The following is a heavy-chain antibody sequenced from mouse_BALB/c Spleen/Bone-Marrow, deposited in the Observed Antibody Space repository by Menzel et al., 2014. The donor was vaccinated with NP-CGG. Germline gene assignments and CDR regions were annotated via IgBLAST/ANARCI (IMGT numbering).Heavy chain of an antibody. D-gene: IGHD1-1*02. CDR1: GYTFTDYN. Sequence: EVQLQQSGPELVKPGASVKISCKASGYTFTDYNMHWVKQSHGKSLEWIGYIYPNNGGTGYNQKFKSKATVTADNSSSTAYMELRSLTSEDSAVYYCARGGSPYYFDYWGQGTTLTVSS. V-gene: IGHV1S29*02. CDR2: IYPNNGGT. CDR3: ARGGSPYYFDY. J-gene: IGHJ2*01.